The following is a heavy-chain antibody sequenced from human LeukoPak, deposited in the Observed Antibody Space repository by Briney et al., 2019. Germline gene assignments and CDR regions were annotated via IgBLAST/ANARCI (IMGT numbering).Heavy chain of an antibody. CDR3: ARGPPFDP. CDR2: MYTGGGT. Sequence: GGSLRLSCVGLTFTVSDTFMSWVRQAPGKGLDWDSTMYTGGGTDYADSVKGRFTISRDSSKNTVYLQMNSLRDEDTAVYYCARGPPFDPWGQGTLVTVSS. V-gene: IGHV3-66*01. CDR1: TFTVSDTF. J-gene: IGHJ5*02.